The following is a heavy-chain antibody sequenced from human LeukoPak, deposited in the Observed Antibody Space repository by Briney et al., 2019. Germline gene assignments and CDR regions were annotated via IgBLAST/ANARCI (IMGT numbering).Heavy chain of an antibody. CDR3: VRDNLALFDY. CDR2: IKPDGSEK. J-gene: IGHJ4*02. Sequence: PGGSLRLSCAASGFTFSAYWMSWVRQAPGKGLGWVANIKPDGSEKYYVDSVKSRFTISRDNAENSVYLQLNSPRAEDTAVYYCVRDNLALFDYWGQGTLLTVSS. V-gene: IGHV3-7*03. CDR1: GFTFSAYW. D-gene: IGHD1-14*01.